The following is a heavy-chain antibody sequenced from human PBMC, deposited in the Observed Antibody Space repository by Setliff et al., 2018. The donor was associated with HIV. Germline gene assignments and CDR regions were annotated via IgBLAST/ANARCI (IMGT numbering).Heavy chain of an antibody. V-gene: IGHV4-38-2*01. CDR3: ATSVGYCGGDCSDY. J-gene: IGHJ4*02. D-gene: IGHD2-21*02. CDR2: ICHSGST. Sequence: SETLSLTCAVSGYSISSGYYWGWIRQPPGKGLEWIGSICHSGSTYYNPSLKSRVTISVDTSKNQFSLKLSSVTAADTAVYYCATSVGYCGGDCSDYWGQGTLVTVSS. CDR1: GYSISSGYY.